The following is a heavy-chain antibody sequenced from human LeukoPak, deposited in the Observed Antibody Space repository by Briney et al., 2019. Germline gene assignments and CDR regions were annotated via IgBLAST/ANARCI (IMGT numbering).Heavy chain of an antibody. CDR1: GGSFSGYY. J-gene: IGHJ4*02. D-gene: IGHD7-27*01. Sequence: PSETLSLTCAVYGGSFSGYYWSWIRQPPGKGLEWIGEINHSGSTNYNPSLKSRVTIPVDTSKNQFSLKLSSVTAADTAVYYCASSYFPAGVYYFDYWGQGTLVTVSS. V-gene: IGHV4-34*01. CDR2: INHSGST. CDR3: ASSYFPAGVYYFDY.